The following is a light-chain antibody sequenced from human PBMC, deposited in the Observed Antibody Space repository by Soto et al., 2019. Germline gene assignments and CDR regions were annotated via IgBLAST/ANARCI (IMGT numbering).Light chain of an antibody. CDR1: QSVSSN. J-gene: IGKJ2*01. V-gene: IGKV3-15*01. Sequence: ERVMTQSPATLSVSPGERATLSCRASQSVSSNLAWYQQKPGQAPRLLIYGASTRATGIPARFSGSGSGTEFTLTISSRQSEDFAVYYCQQYNNWPPYTFGQGTKLEI. CDR2: GAS. CDR3: QQYNNWPPYT.